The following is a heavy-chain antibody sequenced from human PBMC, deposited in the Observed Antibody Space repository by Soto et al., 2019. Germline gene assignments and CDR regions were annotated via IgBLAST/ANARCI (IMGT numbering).Heavy chain of an antibody. D-gene: IGHD6-19*01. CDR3: ARHLAVAGNPIDY. CDR2: IYYSGNT. Sequence: PSQTLSLTCTVSGGYIGGYCWSWIRKPPGKGLEWIGYIYYSGNTNYNPSLKSRVTISVDTSKNQFSLKLSSVTAADTAVYYCARHLAVAGNPIDYWGQGTLVTVSS. V-gene: IGHV4-59*01. CDR1: GGYIGGYC. J-gene: IGHJ4*02.